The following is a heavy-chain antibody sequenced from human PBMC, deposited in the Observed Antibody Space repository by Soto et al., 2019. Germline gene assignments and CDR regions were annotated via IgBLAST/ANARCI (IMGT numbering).Heavy chain of an antibody. CDR1: GGTFSSYT. CDR2: INAGNGNT. J-gene: IGHJ5*02. Sequence: ASVKVSCKASGGTFSSYTISWVRQAPGQRLEWMGWINAGNGNTKYSQKFQGRVTITRDTSASTAYMELSSLRSEDTAVYYCARGVVAASDSWFDPWGQGTLVTVSS. V-gene: IGHV1-3*01. D-gene: IGHD2-15*01. CDR3: ARGVVAASDSWFDP.